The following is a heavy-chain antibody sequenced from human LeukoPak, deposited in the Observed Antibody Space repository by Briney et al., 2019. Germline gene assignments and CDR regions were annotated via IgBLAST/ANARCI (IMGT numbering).Heavy chain of an antibody. CDR2: ISSGGSTM. CDR3: ARDVGYYESSGYYYVLNY. J-gene: IGHJ4*02. D-gene: IGHD3-22*01. V-gene: IGHV3-11*01. CDR1: GFTFSDYY. Sequence: PGGSLRLSCAASGFTFSDYYMSWIRQAPGKGLEWVSYISSGGSTMYYADSVKGRFTISRDNAKNSLYLQMSSLRAEDTAVYYCARDVGYYESSGYYYVLNYWGQGTLVTVSS.